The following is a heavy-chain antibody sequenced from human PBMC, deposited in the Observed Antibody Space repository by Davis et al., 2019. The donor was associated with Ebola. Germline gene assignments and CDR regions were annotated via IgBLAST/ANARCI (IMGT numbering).Heavy chain of an antibody. D-gene: IGHD3-22*01. J-gene: IGHJ4*02. Sequence: GGSLRLSCKGSGYSFSSYWIAWVRQMPGKGLEWMGVIYAGDSDTRYSPSFEGQLTLSVDRSTTTAYLQWSSLKASDTAMYYCARQASLYGSSDSWGQGTLVTVSS. CDR2: IYAGDSDT. CDR3: ARQASLYGSSDS. CDR1: GYSFSSYW. V-gene: IGHV5-51*01.